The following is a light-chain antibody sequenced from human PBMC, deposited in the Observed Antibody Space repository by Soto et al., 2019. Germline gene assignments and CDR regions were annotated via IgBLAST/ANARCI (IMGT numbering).Light chain of an antibody. CDR3: MQALQTPLT. CDR1: HSLLHINGYNC. Sequence: TMMTQSPLALSVTTGEPASISCRSSHSLLHINGYNCVDWYLQKPGQSPQLLIYLITNRASGVPDRLSGSGSGTDFTLKISRVEAEDVGLYYCMQALQTPLTFGQGTRLEIK. J-gene: IGKJ5*01. V-gene: IGKV2-28*01. CDR2: LIT.